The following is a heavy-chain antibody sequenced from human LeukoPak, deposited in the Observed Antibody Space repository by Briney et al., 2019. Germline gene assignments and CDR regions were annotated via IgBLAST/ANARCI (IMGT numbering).Heavy chain of an antibody. Sequence: GGSLRLSCAASALTFSSYGMHWGRQAPGKGLGWVAFIRYDGSNKYYADSVKGRFTISRDNSKNTLCLQMNSLRAEDTAVYYCAKDEYCSSTSCQYYYHYYMDVWGKGTTVTVSS. D-gene: IGHD2-2*01. CDR3: AKDEYCSSTSCQYYYHYYMDV. V-gene: IGHV3-30*02. CDR2: IRYDGSNK. CDR1: ALTFSSYG. J-gene: IGHJ6*03.